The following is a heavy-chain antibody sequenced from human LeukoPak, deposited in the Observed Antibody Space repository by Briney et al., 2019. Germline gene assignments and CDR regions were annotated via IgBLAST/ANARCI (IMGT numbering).Heavy chain of an antibody. CDR3: ARDPGIAVAGPYYFDY. V-gene: IGHV4-59*01. CDR2: IYYSGST. D-gene: IGHD6-19*01. CDR1: GGSISSYY. J-gene: IGHJ4*02. Sequence: SETLSLTCTVSGGSISSYYWSWIRQPPGKGLEWIGYIYYSGSTNYNPSLKSRVTISVDTSKNQFSLKLSSVTAADTAVYYCARDPGIAVAGPYYFDYWGQGTLVTVSS.